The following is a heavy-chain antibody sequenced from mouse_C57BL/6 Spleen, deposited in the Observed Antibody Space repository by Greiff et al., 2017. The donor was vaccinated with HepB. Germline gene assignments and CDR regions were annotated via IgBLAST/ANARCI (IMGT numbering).Heavy chain of an antibody. CDR1: GFTFSNYW. D-gene: IGHD4-1*01. V-gene: IGHV6-3*01. CDR2: IRLKSDNYAT. Sequence: EVKVVESGGGLVQPGGSMKLSCVASGFTFSNYWMNWVRQSPEKGLEWVAQIRLKSDNYATHYAESVKGRFTISRDDSKSSVYLQMNNLRAEDTGIYYCTAGGTRFAYWGQGTLVTVSA. CDR3: TAGGTRFAY. J-gene: IGHJ3*01.